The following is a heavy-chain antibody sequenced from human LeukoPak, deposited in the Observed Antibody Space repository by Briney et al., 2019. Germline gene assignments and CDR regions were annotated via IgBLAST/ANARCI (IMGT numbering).Heavy chain of an antibody. V-gene: IGHV3-21*01. D-gene: IGHD1-1*01. CDR3: ARDSGQFDY. CDR2: ISVSSTYI. Sequence: PGGSLRLSCAASWVTFTSYTMNWVRQAPGKGPEWVSSISVSSTYIYYSDSLKGRFTISRDNAKNSLYLQMNSLRAEDTAVYYCARDSGQFDYWGQGTLVTVSS. CDR1: WVTFTSYT. J-gene: IGHJ4*02.